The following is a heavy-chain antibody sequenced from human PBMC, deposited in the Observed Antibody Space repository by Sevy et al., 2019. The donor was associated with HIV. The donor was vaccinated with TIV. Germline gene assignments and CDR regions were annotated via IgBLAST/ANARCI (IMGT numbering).Heavy chain of an antibody. Sequence: GGSLRLSCVVSGISFTTSGMHWVRQAPGKGLEWVAVISYHGRDKFYAESVKGRSTISRDNSKNTLYLQINSLRSDDTAVYYCARDAGSSSSWSDAFDIWGQGTMVTVSS. CDR2: ISYHGRDK. CDR1: GISFTTSG. D-gene: IGHD6-13*01. J-gene: IGHJ3*02. CDR3: ARDAGSSSSWSDAFDI. V-gene: IGHV3-30*03.